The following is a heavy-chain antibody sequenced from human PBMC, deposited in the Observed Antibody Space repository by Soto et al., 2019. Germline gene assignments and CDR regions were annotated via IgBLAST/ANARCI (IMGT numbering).Heavy chain of an antibody. J-gene: IGHJ5*02. D-gene: IGHD3-10*01. Sequence: QITLKESGPTLVKPTQTLTLTCSFSGLSLSTSGEAVGWIRQPPGKALVWLALIYWDDDKLFHPTLKTRLTITKDTSKNQVVLTLTNMDPVDTATYSCAHYVSASPAGWFDPWGQGILVTVSS. CDR3: AHYVSASPAGWFDP. CDR1: GLSLSTSGEA. V-gene: IGHV2-5*02. CDR2: IYWDDDK.